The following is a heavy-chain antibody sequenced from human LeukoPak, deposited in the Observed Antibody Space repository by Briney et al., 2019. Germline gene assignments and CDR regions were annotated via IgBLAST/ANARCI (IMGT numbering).Heavy chain of an antibody. CDR1: GYSFTSYW. J-gene: IGHJ6*02. D-gene: IGHD3-10*01. V-gene: IGHV5-51*01. CDR3: ARLSGITMVRGALYYYGMDV. Sequence: GESLRISCKGSGYSFTSYWIGWVRQMPGKGLEWMGIIYPGDSDTRYSPSFQGQVTISADKSISTAYLQWSSLKASDTAMHYCARLSGITMVRGALYYYGMDVWGQGTTVTVSS. CDR2: IYPGDSDT.